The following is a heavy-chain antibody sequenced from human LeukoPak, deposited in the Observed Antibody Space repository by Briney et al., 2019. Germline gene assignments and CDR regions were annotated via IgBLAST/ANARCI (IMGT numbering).Heavy chain of an antibody. CDR1: GGSISSYY. J-gene: IGHJ4*02. CDR2: IYYSGST. Sequence: PSETLSLTCTVSGGSISSYYWSWIRQPPGKGLEWIGYIYYSGSTNYNPSLKSRVAISVDTSKNQFSLKLSSVTAADTAVYYCARHKGYYDSMYYFDYWGQGTLVTVSS. CDR3: ARHKGYYDSMYYFDY. D-gene: IGHD3-22*01. V-gene: IGHV4-59*08.